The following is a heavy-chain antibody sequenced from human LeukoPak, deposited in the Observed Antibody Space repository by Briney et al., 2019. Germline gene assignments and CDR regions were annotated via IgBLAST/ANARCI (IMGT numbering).Heavy chain of an antibody. CDR3: AREHPYSSGWMT. D-gene: IGHD6-19*01. J-gene: IGHJ5*02. CDR1: GFTFSNHG. CDR2: VSPPGGGT. Sequence: GGTLRLSCAASGFTFSNHGMNWIRQAPGKGLEWLSGVSPPGGGTYYADSVKGRFTISRDNSKNTLYLQMNSLRAEDTAVYYCAREHPYSSGWMTWGQGTLVTVSS. V-gene: IGHV3-23*01.